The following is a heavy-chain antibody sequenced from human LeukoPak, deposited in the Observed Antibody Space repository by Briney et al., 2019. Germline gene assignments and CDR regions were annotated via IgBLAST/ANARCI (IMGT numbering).Heavy chain of an antibody. V-gene: IGHV1-69*05. CDR3: AMDVPGVDGHYMDV. CDR1: GGTFSSYA. D-gene: IGHD2-21*01. CDR2: IIPIFGTA. Sequence: ASVKVSCKASGGTFSSYAISWVRQAPGQGLEWMGRIIPIFGTANYAQKFQGRVTITTDESTSTAYMELSSLRPEDTAVYYCAMDVPGVDGHYMDVWGKGTTVAVSS. J-gene: IGHJ6*03.